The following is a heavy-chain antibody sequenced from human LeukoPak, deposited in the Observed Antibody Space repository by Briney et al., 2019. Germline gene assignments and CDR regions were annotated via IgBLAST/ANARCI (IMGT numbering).Heavy chain of an antibody. D-gene: IGHD3-22*01. CDR2: INPNSGGT. Sequence: ASVKVSCKASGYTFTGYYMHWVRQAPGQGLEWMGWINPNSGGTNYAQKFQGRVTMTRDTSISTAYMELSRLRSDDTAVYYCARVLHYYDSSGYYRITNIDYWGQGTLVTVSS. V-gene: IGHV1-2*02. CDR1: GYTFTGYY. J-gene: IGHJ4*02. CDR3: ARVLHYYDSSGYYRITNIDY.